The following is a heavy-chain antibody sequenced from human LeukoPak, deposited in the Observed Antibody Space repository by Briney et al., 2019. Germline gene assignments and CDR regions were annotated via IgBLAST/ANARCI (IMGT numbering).Heavy chain of an antibody. CDR3: ARGLRYYYDSSGPHYYFDY. CDR2: IYYSGST. Sequence: SETLSLTCTVSGGSISSSSYYWGWIRQPPGKGLEWIGSIYYSGSTYYNPSLKSRVTISVDTSKNQFSLKLSSVTAADTAVYYCARGLRYYYDSSGPHYYFDYWGQGTLVTVSS. J-gene: IGHJ4*02. CDR1: GGSISSSSYY. D-gene: IGHD3-22*01. V-gene: IGHV4-39*01.